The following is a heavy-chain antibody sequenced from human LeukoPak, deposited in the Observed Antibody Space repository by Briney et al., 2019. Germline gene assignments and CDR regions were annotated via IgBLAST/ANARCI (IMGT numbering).Heavy chain of an antibody. CDR1: GFTFHSYR. J-gene: IGHJ3*02. Sequence: GGSLTLSYAASGFTFHSYRMKWVRQAPGKGLEWVSPISSSSSYICYADSVKGRFTISRDNAKNSLYLQMNSLRAEDTAVYYCARETTVTACNIWSPGTMVTVSS. V-gene: IGHV3-21*01. CDR3: ARETTVTACNI. D-gene: IGHD4-17*01. CDR2: ISSSSSYI.